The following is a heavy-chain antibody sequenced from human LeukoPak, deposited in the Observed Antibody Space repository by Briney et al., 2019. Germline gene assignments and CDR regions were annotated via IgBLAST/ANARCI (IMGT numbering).Heavy chain of an antibody. CDR3: ARKHLGQSDNWYFYFYGLDV. Sequence: ASVKVSCKASGYTFTDYSIHWVRQAPGQGLEWMGSINPKSDVTNYAQKFQGRVTMTRDTSIKSGYMELSRLTSDDTAIYFCARKHLGQSDNWYFYFYGLDVWGQGTAVTVSS. CDR1: GYTFTDYS. J-gene: IGHJ6*02. D-gene: IGHD5-24*01. V-gene: IGHV1-2*02. CDR2: INPKSDVT.